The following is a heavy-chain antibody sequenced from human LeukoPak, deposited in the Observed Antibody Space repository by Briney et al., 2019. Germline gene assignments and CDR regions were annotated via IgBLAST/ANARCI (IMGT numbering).Heavy chain of an antibody. V-gene: IGHV1-18*01. CDR1: GYTFTSYG. CDR2: ISVYIRNT. CDR3: ARVVGSSGRYLYYYYGMDV. D-gene: IGHD6-19*01. J-gene: IGHJ6*02. Sequence: GASVKVSCKASGYTFTSYGINWVRQAPGQGLEWMGWISVYIRNTNYAQKLQGRVTMTTDTSTSTAYMELRSLRSDDTAVYYCARVVGSSGRYLYYYYGMDVWGQGTTVTVSS.